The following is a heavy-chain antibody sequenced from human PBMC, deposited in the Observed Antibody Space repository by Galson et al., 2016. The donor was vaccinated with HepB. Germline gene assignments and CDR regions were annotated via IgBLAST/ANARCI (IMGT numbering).Heavy chain of an antibody. CDR2: IFYSGST. V-gene: IGHV4-39*01. Sequence: SETLSLTCTVSGGSISSRSYYWGWIRQSPGKGLEWIGSIFYSGSTYYNPTLKSRVTMSVDTSTNQFSLKLTSVTAADTAVYYCARRDSSTWSRVVWFDPWGPGTLVTVSS. D-gene: IGHD2-2*01. J-gene: IGHJ5*02. CDR3: ARRDSSTWSRVVWFDP. CDR1: GGSISSRSYY.